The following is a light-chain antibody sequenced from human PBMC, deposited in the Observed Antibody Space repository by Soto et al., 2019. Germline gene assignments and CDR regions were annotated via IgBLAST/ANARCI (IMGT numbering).Light chain of an antibody. CDR2: GSS. J-gene: IGKJ1*01. CDR1: QSVRSN. Sequence: EIVMTQSPATLSVSPGERATLSCRASQSVRSNLAWYQQKPGQAPRLLISGSSTRATGVPARFSGSVSGTEFTLSISSLQSEDFAIYYCQQYNNWWTFGQGTKVAIK. V-gene: IGKV3-15*01. CDR3: QQYNNWWT.